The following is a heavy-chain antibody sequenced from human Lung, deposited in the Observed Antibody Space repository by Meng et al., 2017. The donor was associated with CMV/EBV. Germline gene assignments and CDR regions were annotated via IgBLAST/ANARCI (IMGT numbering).Heavy chain of an antibody. CDR1: GFSLSTTGMG. D-gene: IGHD6-6*01. CDR2: IFSNDDK. CDR3: ALIGDVAGRPFDF. J-gene: IGHJ4*02. V-gene: IGHV2-26*01. Sequence: SGPXLVKPTGTLTLTCTVSGFSLSTTGMGVDWIRQPPGKALEWLAHIFSNDDKSYSTSLKSRLTISKDTSQSQVVLTMTNMDPVDTATYYCALIGDVAGRPFDFWXQGAXVTVSS.